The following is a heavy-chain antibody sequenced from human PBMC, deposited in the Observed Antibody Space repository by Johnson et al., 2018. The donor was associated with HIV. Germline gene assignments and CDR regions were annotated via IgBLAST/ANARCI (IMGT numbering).Heavy chain of an antibody. J-gene: IGHJ3*02. D-gene: IGHD1-26*01. V-gene: IGHV3-20*04. CDR2: IGWNSGSI. CDR1: GFTFDNYA. CDR3: ATDRGGSYDAFHI. Sequence: MQLVESGGGVVQPGGSLRLSCAASGFTFDNYAMTWVRQAPGKGLEWVSDIGWNSGSIDYADSVKGRFRIYRDNAKNSLYLQMNSLRAEDTAVYYCATDRGGSYDAFHIWGQGTMVTVSS.